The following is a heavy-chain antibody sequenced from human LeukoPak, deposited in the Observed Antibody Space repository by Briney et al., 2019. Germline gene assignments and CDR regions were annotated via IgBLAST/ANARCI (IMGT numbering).Heavy chain of an antibody. J-gene: IGHJ4*02. V-gene: IGHV1-2*06. CDR2: INPNNGGT. CDR1: GYTFTSYG. Sequence: ASVKVSCKASGYTFTSYGISWVRQAPGQGLEWMGRINPNNGGTNYAQKFQGRVTMTRDTSINTAYMELSGLRSDDTAVYYCARDLRRSYGAYADYWGQGTLVTVSP. CDR3: ARDLRRSYGAYADY. D-gene: IGHD4/OR15-4a*01.